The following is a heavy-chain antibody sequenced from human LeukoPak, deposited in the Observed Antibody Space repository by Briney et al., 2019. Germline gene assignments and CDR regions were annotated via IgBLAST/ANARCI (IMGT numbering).Heavy chain of an antibody. Sequence: RGSLRLSCAASGFTFSDYYMSWIRQAPGNGLEWDSYISSSGSTIYYADSVKGRFTISRDNAKNSLYLQMNSLRAEDTAVYYWAGGEGRYSLYGMDVWGQGTTVTVSS. CDR1: GFTFSDYY. D-gene: IGHD5-18*01. CDR2: ISSSGSTI. J-gene: IGHJ6*02. V-gene: IGHV3-11*01. CDR3: AGGEGRYSLYGMDV.